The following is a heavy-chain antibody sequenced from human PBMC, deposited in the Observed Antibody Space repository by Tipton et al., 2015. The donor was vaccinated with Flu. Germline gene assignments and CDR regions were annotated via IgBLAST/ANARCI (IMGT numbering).Heavy chain of an antibody. Sequence: TLSLTCTVSGASVSSGNNYWTWIRQPPGKGLEWIGYIYYSGSTNYNPSLKSRVTISVDTSKNQFSLKLSSVTAADTAVYYCARSYNSGAGSYYGYWGQGTLVTVSS. CDR2: IYYSGST. D-gene: IGHD3-10*01. CDR3: ARSYNSGAGSYYGY. CDR1: GASVSSGNNY. V-gene: IGHV4-61*01. J-gene: IGHJ4*02.